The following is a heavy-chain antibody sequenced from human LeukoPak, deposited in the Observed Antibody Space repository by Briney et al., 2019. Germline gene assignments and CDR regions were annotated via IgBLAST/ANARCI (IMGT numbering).Heavy chain of an antibody. CDR2: ISGSGHDI. D-gene: IGHD1-1*01. J-gene: IGHJ4*02. CDR3: ARTARSGDI. CDR1: GFTFNTYT. Sequence: GGSLRLSCAASGFTFNTYTMNWVRQSPGKGLEWISYISGSGHDINYVDSVKGRFTVSRDNVKNSLYLQMNSLSADDTAIYYCARTARSGDIRGQGTLVTVSS. V-gene: IGHV3-21*05.